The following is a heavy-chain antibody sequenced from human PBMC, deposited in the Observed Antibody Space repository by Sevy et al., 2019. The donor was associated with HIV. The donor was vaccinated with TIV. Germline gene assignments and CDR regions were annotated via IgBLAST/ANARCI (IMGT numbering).Heavy chain of an antibody. D-gene: IGHD1-7*01. J-gene: IGHJ4*02. V-gene: IGHV3-7*01. CDR1: GFTFSKYW. Sequence: GGSLRLSCAASGFTFSKYWMGWVRQAPGKGLEWVANIKQDAGQKYYVDSVKGRFTISRINAKNSLYLQMNSLRAEDTAVYFCARDDGNYHFHYWGQGTLVTVSS. CDR2: IKQDAGQK. CDR3: ARDDGNYHFHY.